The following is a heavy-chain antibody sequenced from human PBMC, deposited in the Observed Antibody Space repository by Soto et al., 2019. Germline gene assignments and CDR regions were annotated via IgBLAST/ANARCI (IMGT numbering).Heavy chain of an antibody. Sequence: PSETLSLTCAVYGGSFSGYYWSWIRQPPGKGLEWIGEINHSGSTNYNPSLKSRVTISVDTSKNQFSLKLSSVTAADTAVYYCANSMVRGVIINDAFDIWGQGTMVTVSS. J-gene: IGHJ3*02. CDR1: GGSFSGYY. CDR3: ANSMVRGVIINDAFDI. CDR2: INHSGST. D-gene: IGHD3-10*01. V-gene: IGHV4-34*01.